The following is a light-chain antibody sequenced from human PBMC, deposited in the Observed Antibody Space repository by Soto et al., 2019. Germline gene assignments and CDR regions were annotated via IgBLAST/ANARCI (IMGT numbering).Light chain of an antibody. CDR2: EVT. CDR3: SSYTNINTRACV. J-gene: IGLJ1*01. V-gene: IGLV2-14*01. CDR1: SSNIGGNS. Sequence: QSVLTQPPSVSAAPGQKVTISCSGSSSNIGGNSVSWYQQLPGTAPKLIIYEVTDRPSGVSNRFSGSKSGNTASLTISGLQAEDEAEYYCSSYTNINTRACVFGTGTKVTVL.